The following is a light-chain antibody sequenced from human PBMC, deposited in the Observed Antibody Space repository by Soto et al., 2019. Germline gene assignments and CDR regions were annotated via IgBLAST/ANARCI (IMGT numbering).Light chain of an antibody. CDR2: GAS. Sequence: DIQMTQSPSSLPASIGDRVTITCRSSRDIGTSLNWFQQKPGKAPNLLIYGASNLETGVPSRFSGSGSGTHFTFTISSLQPEDFATYYCQQYHNLSPLSFGGGTKVDIK. CDR3: QQYHNLSPLS. CDR1: RDIGTS. V-gene: IGKV1-33*01. J-gene: IGKJ4*01.